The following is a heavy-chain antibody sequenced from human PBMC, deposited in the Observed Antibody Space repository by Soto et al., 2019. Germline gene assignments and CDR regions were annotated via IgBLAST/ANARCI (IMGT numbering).Heavy chain of an antibody. CDR1: GYTFTGYY. Sequence: AAVKVSCKASGYTFTGYYMHWVRQAPGQGLEWMGWINPNSGGTNYAQKFQGWVTMTRDTSISTAYMELSRLRSDDTAVYYCARAGPQSDYDSSGYYLTYYYYYGMDVWGQGTTVTVSS. D-gene: IGHD3-22*01. CDR2: INPNSGGT. J-gene: IGHJ6*02. V-gene: IGHV1-2*04. CDR3: ARAGPQSDYDSSGYYLTYYYYYGMDV.